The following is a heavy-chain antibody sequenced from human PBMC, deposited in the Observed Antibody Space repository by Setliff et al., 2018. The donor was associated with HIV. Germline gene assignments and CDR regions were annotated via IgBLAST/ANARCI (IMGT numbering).Heavy chain of an antibody. V-gene: IGHV1-2*06. D-gene: IGHD1-1*01. Sequence: ASVKVSCKASGYTFMEYYIHWVRQAPGQGLQWMGRINPNIGSTNYAQNFQGRATMTRDTSVNTAFMELSGLTSDDTAVYYCARQLSNSFDYWGQGTLVTVSS. CDR1: GYTFMEYY. CDR3: ARQLSNSFDY. CDR2: INPNIGST. J-gene: IGHJ4*02.